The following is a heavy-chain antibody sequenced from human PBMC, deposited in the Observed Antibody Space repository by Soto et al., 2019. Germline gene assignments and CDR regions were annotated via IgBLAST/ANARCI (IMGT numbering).Heavy chain of an antibody. CDR1: GGSISSSNYY. CDR3: ARLRRSSDYYSFDY. CDR2: IYYSGST. D-gene: IGHD3-22*01. J-gene: IGHJ4*02. Sequence: SETLSLTCTVSGGSISSSNYYWGWIRQPPGKGLEWIGSIYYSGSTYYNPSLKSRVTISVDTSKNQFSLKLSSVTAADTAVYHCARLRRSSDYYSFDYWGQGTLVTVSS. V-gene: IGHV4-39*01.